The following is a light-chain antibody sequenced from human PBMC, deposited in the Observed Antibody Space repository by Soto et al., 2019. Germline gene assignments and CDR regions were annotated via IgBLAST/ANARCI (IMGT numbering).Light chain of an antibody. CDR3: QQRSNWPLT. CDR2: DAS. Sequence: EVVLTQSPATLPLSPGERATLSCRASQSVSSYLAWYQQKSGQAPRLLIYDASDRATGIPARFSGSGSGTDFTLTISSLDPEDFAVYYCQQRSNWPLTFGGGTKVDIK. CDR1: QSVSSY. J-gene: IGKJ4*01. V-gene: IGKV3-11*01.